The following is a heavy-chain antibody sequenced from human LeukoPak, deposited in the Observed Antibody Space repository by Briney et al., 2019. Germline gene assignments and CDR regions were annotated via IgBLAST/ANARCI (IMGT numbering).Heavy chain of an antibody. Sequence: GASVKVSCKASGFTFTSSAVQWVRQARGQRLEWIGWIVVGSGNTNYAQKFQERVTITRDMSTSTAYMELSSLRSEDTAVYYCARTRWFGELFYFYYFDYWGQGTLVTVSS. J-gene: IGHJ4*02. D-gene: IGHD3-10*01. CDR1: GFTFTSSA. V-gene: IGHV1-58*01. CDR3: ARTRWFGELFYFYYFDY. CDR2: IVVGSGNT.